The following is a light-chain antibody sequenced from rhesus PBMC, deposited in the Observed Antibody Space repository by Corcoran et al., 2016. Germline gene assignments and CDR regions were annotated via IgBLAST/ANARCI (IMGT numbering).Light chain of an antibody. CDR3: QQYSNRPLT. J-gene: IGKJ4*01. CDR1: QSVSSS. CDR2: GAS. Sequence: EIVMTQSPATLSLSPGERATLSCRASQSVSSSLAWYQQKPGQAPRLLIYGASNRATGIPDRFSGSGSGTEFTLTIGSLEPEDFAVYYCQQYSNRPLTFGGGTKVEIK. V-gene: IGKV3-42*03.